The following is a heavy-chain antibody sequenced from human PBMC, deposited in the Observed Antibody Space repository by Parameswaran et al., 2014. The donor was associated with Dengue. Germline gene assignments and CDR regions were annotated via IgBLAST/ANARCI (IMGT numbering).Heavy chain of an antibody. V-gene: IGHV3-15*01. Sequence: RWIRQPPGKGLEWVGRIKSKTDGGTTDYAAPVKGRFTISRDDSKNTLYLQMNSLKTEDTAVYYCTTAGVFVVVTANGMDVWGQGTTVTVSS. CDR3: TTAGVFVVVTANGMDV. CDR2: IKSKTDGGTT. J-gene: IGHJ6*02. D-gene: IGHD2-21*02.